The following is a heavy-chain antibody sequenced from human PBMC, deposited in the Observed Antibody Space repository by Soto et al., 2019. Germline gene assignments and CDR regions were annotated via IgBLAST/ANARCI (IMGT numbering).Heavy chain of an antibody. V-gene: IGHV4-59*08. CDR3: ARHWGFWADF. CDR2: IYYSGST. D-gene: IGHD3-16*01. Sequence: QVQLQESGPGLVKPSEPLSLTCTVSGGSISSYYWSWIRQPPGKGLEWIGYIYYSGSTNYNPSLKSRVTISADTSKNQFSLKLSSVTAADTAVYYCARHWGFWADFWGQGTLVTVSS. J-gene: IGHJ4*02. CDR1: GGSISSYY.